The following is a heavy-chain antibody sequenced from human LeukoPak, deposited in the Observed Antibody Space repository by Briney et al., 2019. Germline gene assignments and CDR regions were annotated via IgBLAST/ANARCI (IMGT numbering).Heavy chain of an antibody. CDR3: ARGDVVRGVSWFDS. CDR2: IYPSDSDT. CDR1: GYSFTSYW. J-gene: IGHJ5*01. D-gene: IGHD2-21*02. Sequence: GESLKISCKGSGYSFTSYWIGWVRQMPGRGLEWMGIIYPSDSDTKYSPSFQGLVTISADKSFSTAYLQWSSLRASDTAMYYCARGDVVRGVSWFDSWGQGALVTVSS. V-gene: IGHV5-51*01.